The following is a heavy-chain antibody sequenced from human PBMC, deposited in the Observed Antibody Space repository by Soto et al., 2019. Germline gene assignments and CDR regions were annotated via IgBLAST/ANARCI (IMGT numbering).Heavy chain of an antibody. CDR2: IYYSWST. D-gene: IGHD2-15*01. CDR3: ARHTPAISISDH. V-gene: IGHV4-39*01. Sequence: QLQLQESGPGLVKPSETLSLTCTVSGGSISSSSYYWGWIRQPPGKGLEWIGSIYYSWSTYYNPSLQSRATIPVDTSKNQFPLKLSSVTAADTAVYYCARHTPAISISDHWGQGTLVTVSS. CDR1: GGSISSSSYY. J-gene: IGHJ4*02.